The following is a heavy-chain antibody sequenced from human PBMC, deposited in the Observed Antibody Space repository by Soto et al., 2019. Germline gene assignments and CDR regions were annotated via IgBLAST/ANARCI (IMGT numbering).Heavy chain of an antibody. CDR1: GGTFSSYA. CDR2: IIPIFGTA. V-gene: IGHV1-69*12. J-gene: IGHJ6*02. CDR3: ARRGRGMATITSYYCGMDV. D-gene: IGHD5-12*01. Sequence: QVQLVQSGAEVKKPGSSVKVSCKASGGTFSSYAISWVRQAPGQGLEWMGGIIPIFGTANYAQKFQGRVTITADESTRTAYMELSSLGSEYRALYYCARRGRGMATITSYYCGMDVWGQGTTVTVSS.